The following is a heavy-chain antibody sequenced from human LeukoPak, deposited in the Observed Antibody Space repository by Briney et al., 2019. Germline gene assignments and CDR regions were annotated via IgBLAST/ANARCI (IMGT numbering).Heavy chain of an antibody. Sequence: SVKVSCKASGGTFSSYAISWVRQAPGQGLEWMGRIIPIFGTANYAQKFQRRVTITTDESTSTAYMELSSLRSEDTAVYYCARDRSGGYNFDYWGQGTLVTVSS. CDR2: IIPIFGTA. J-gene: IGHJ4*02. V-gene: IGHV1-69*05. CDR3: ARDRSGGYNFDY. D-gene: IGHD3-10*01. CDR1: GGTFSSYA.